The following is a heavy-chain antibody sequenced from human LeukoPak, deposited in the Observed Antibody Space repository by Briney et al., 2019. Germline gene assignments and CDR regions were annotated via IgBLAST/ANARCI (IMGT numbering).Heavy chain of an antibody. J-gene: IGHJ4*02. CDR1: GFTFSSYW. V-gene: IGHV3-7*01. CDR3: ARDRHLDY. Sequence: GRSLRLSCAASGFTFSSYWMSWVRQAPGRGLEWVANIKQDGSEKYYVGSVKGRFTISRDNAKNSLYLQMNSLRAEDTAMYYCARDRHLDYWGQGTLVTVSS. CDR2: IKQDGSEK.